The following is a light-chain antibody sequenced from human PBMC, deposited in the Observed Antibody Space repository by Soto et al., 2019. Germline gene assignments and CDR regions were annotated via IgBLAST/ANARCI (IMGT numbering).Light chain of an antibody. V-gene: IGKV3-20*01. Sequence: IVLTQSPDTLSLSPGERATLSCRASQSVSSSQLVWYQQKPGQPPRLLIYATSSRATGIPDRFSGSGSGTDFTLTVSELETEDFAVYYCQHYANSVWTFGQGTKVEIK. J-gene: IGKJ1*01. CDR2: ATS. CDR3: QHYANSVWT. CDR1: QSVSSSQ.